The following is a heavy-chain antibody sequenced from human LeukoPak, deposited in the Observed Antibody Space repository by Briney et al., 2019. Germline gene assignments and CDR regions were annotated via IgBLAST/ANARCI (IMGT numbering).Heavy chain of an antibody. CDR1: GYTFSNYY. Sequence: ASVRVSCKPSGYTFSNYYIHWVRQAPGQGLHWMGIINPGSGGISYAQQFQGRVSMTTDTSTTTVYMEIRSLRSDDTALYYCVRDGDTGAATRPAIWGPGTMVTVSS. D-gene: IGHD6-6*01. V-gene: IGHV1-46*01. CDR2: INPGSGGI. CDR3: VRDGDTGAATRPAI. J-gene: IGHJ3*02.